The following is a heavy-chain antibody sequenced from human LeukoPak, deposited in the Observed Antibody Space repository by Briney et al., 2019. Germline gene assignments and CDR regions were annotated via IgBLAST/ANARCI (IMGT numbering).Heavy chain of an antibody. D-gene: IGHD3-16*01. J-gene: IGHJ2*01. CDR3: ARGGWGMAQRNWYFDL. CDR1: GGSISSYY. Sequence: SETLSLTCTVSGGSISSYYWSWIRQPPGKGLEWIGYIYYSGTTNYHPSLKSRVTISVDTSKNQFSLKLSSVTAADTAVYFCARGGWGMAQRNWYFDLWGRGTLVTVSS. V-gene: IGHV4-59*08. CDR2: IYYSGTT.